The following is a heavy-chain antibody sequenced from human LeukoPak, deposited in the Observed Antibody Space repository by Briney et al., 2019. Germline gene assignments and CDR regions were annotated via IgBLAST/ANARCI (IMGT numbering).Heavy chain of an antibody. J-gene: IGHJ4*02. CDR2: IYYSGTT. Sequence: SETLSLTCTVSGGSITSSTYYWGCIRQPPGKGLEWIGSIYYSGTTYYNPSLKSRVAISVDTSNNQFSLKLSSVTAADTAVYYCARLYYDSSAYYPPGYWGQGTLVTVSS. CDR3: ARLYYDSSAYYPPGY. D-gene: IGHD3-22*01. CDR1: GGSITSSTYY. V-gene: IGHV4-39*01.